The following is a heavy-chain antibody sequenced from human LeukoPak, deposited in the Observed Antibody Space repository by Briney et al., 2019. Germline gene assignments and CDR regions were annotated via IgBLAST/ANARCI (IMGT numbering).Heavy chain of an antibody. CDR2: IYYSGST. CDR1: GGSISSSSYY. Sequence: NHSETLFLTCTVSGGSISSSSYYWGWIRQPPGKGLEWIGSIYYSGSTYYNPSLKSRVTISVDTSKNQFSLKLSSVTAADTAVYYCARRKGGNRRIGQQLVRGGNIDYWGQGTLVTVSS. D-gene: IGHD6-13*01. CDR3: ARRKGGNRRIGQQLVRGGNIDY. J-gene: IGHJ4*02. V-gene: IGHV4-39*07.